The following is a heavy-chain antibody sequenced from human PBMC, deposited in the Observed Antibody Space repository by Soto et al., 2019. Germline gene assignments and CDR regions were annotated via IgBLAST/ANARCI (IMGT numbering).Heavy chain of an antibody. CDR1: GIPFSRYG. J-gene: IGHJ4*02. CDR2: IWYDGSNK. V-gene: IGHV3-33*01. CDR3: ASRSDGFDY. Sequence: QVQLVESGGGVVQPWRSLSLSCAGSGIPFSRYGMHWVRQATGKGLEWVAVIWYDGSNKNYADSVNGRFTIARDNSKKILYMQMNSLRAEDTAVYYCASRSDGFDYWGQGTLVTVSS.